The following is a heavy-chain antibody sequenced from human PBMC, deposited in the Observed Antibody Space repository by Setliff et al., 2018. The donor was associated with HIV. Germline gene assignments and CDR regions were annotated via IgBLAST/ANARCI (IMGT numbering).Heavy chain of an antibody. Sequence: PGGSLRLSCAASGFNVNNKYMSWVRQAPGKGLEWVSSISSSGTYIYYADSMKGRFTISRDKAGNSLYLQLNNVRAEDTAVYYCTRMIPPRSNRFSSGWFDYWGQGTVVTVSS. CDR3: TRMIPPRSNRFSSGWFDY. CDR1: GFNVNNKY. CDR2: ISSSGTYI. V-gene: IGHV3-21*01. D-gene: IGHD6-19*01. J-gene: IGHJ4*02.